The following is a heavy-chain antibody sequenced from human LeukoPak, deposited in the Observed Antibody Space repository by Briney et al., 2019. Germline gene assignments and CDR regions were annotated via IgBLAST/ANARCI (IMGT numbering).Heavy chain of an antibody. CDR1: GGTFSSYA. D-gene: IGHD2-2*01. V-gene: IGHV1-69*13. J-gene: IGHJ4*02. CDR3: ARGGPLGYCSSTSCSHNFDY. CDR2: IIHIFGTA. Sequence: SVKLSCKASGGTFSSYAISWVRQAPGQGLEWMGGIIHIFGTANYAQKFHGRVTITADESTSTAYMELSSLRSEDTAVYYCARGGPLGYCSSTSCSHNFDYWGQGTLVTVFS.